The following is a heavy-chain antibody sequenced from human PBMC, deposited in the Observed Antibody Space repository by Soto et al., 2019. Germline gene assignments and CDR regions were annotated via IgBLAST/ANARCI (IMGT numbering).Heavy chain of an antibody. CDR1: GYTFTSYG. V-gene: IGHV1-18*01. D-gene: IGHD3-10*01. CDR3: ARQPALLLGFGEMDWFDP. Sequence: QVQLVQSGAEVKKPGASVKVSCKASGYTFTSYGISWVRQAPGQGLEWMGWISAYNGNTHYAQKLQGRVTMTTDTSTSTAYVDLRSLRSDDTAVYYCARQPALLLGFGEMDWFDPWGQGTLVTVSS. CDR2: ISAYNGNT. J-gene: IGHJ5*02.